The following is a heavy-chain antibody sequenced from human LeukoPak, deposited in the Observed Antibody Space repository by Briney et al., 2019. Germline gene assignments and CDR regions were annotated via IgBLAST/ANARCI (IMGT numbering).Heavy chain of an antibody. CDR2: IYYSGST. CDR3: ARGGLWFGELLLVDY. V-gene: IGHV4-39*01. CDR1: GGSISSSSYY. D-gene: IGHD3-10*01. Sequence: SETLSLTCTVSGGSISSSSYYWGWIRQPPGKGLEWIGSIYYSGSTYYNPSLKSRVTISVDTPKNQFSLKLSSVTAADTAVYYCARGGLWFGELLLVDYWGQGTLVTVSS. J-gene: IGHJ4*02.